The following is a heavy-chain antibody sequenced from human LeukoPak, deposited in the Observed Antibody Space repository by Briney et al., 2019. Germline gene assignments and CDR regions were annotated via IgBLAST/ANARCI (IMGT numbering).Heavy chain of an antibody. CDR1: GFTFSTYP. V-gene: IGHV3-48*02. CDR3: ARVMDYYYYYGMDV. CDR2: IRDSGIT. Sequence: GGSLRLSCVASGFTFSTYPMNWVRQAPGKGLEWISHIRDSGITDYADSVKGRFTISRDNAKNSLYLQMNSLRDEDTAVYYCARVMDYYYYYGMDVWGQGTTVTVSS. D-gene: IGHD5/OR15-5a*01. J-gene: IGHJ6*02.